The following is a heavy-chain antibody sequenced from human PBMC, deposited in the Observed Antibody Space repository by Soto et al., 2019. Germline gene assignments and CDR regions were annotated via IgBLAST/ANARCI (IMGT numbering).Heavy chain of an antibody. CDR3: AGVRGTYCGGDCYPPTASWFDP. Sequence: SETLSLTSAVYGGSFSSDYWSWIRQPPGKGLERIGYISYSGSTNYNPSLKSRVTISVDTSKNQFSLKLSSVAAADTAVYYCAGVRGTYCGGDCYPPTASWFDPWSQGTLVTVSS. J-gene: IGHJ5*02. V-gene: IGHV4-59*12. D-gene: IGHD2-21*02. CDR1: GGSFSSDY. CDR2: ISYSGST.